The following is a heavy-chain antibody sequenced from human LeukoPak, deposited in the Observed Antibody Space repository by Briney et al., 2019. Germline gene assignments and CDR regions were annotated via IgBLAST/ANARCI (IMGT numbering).Heavy chain of an antibody. CDR2: ISGSGGST. CDR1: GFTFSSYA. D-gene: IGHD6-19*01. J-gene: IGHJ4*02. CDR3: ASRGAGTGEFDY. V-gene: IGHV3-23*01. Sequence: GGSLRLSCAASGFTFSSYAMSWVHQAPGKGLEWVSAISGSGGSTYYADSVKGRFTISRDNSKNTLYLQMNSLRAEDTAVYYCASRGAGTGEFDYWGQGTLVTVSS.